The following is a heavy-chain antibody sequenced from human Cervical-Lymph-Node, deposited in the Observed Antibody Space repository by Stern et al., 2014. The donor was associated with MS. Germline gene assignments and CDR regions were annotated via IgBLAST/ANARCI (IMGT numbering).Heavy chain of an antibody. CDR3: AREFNYDTSGYYFYY. CDR1: GGTFSTYG. CDR2: IIPIFGTA. Sequence: QVQLVQSGAEVKKPGSSGKVSCKAFGGTFSTYGISWVRQAPGQGLEWMGGIIPIFGTANYAQKFQGRVTITADESTNTAYMELSSLRSEDTAVYYCAREFNYDTSGYYFYYWGQGTLVTVSS. J-gene: IGHJ4*02. D-gene: IGHD3-22*01. V-gene: IGHV1-69*01.